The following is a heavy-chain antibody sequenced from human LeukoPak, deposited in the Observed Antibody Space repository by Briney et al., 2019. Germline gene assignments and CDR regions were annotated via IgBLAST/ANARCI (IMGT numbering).Heavy chain of an antibody. CDR3: ARGPNKSGYSGYRRAQIDY. Sequence: PSDTLSLTCAVYGGSFSGYYWSWIRQPPGKGLEWIGEINHSGSTNYNPSLKSRVTISVDASKNQFSLKLSSVTAADTAVYYCARGPNKSGYSGYRRAQIDYWGQGTLVTVSS. J-gene: IGHJ4*02. CDR1: GGSFSGYY. V-gene: IGHV4-34*01. CDR2: INHSGST. D-gene: IGHD5-12*01.